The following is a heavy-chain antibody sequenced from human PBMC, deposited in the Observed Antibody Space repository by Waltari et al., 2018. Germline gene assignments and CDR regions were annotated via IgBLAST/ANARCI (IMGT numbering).Heavy chain of an antibody. J-gene: IGHJ4*02. CDR2: IKGDGSDK. CDR1: GLAFRPSS. D-gene: IGHD3-22*01. V-gene: IGHV3-7*01. Sequence: EVKLVESGGDLVQPGGALRLSCAASGLAFRPSSMPRVRQAPGKGPEWVARIKGDGSDKNFAEAVEGRFTIARDNARKTVFLELSSLRVEDTALYYCVTNPRSRSGYYGTFDSWGLGTRVTVSS. CDR3: VTNPRSRSGYYGTFDS.